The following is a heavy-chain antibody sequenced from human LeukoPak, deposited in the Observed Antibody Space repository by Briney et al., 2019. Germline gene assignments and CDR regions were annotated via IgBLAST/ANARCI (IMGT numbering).Heavy chain of an antibody. D-gene: IGHD4-17*01. CDR1: GFTFNSYA. CDR2: ISGSDGGT. V-gene: IGHV3-23*01. J-gene: IGHJ4*02. CDR3: ARLRNTMTTPRFDY. Sequence: SGGSLRLSCAASGFTFNSYAMSWVRQAAGKGLEWVSAISGSDGGTHYADSVKGRFTTSRDNSKNTLYLQMSSLRADDTAVYYYARLRNTMTTPRFDYWGQGTLVTVSS.